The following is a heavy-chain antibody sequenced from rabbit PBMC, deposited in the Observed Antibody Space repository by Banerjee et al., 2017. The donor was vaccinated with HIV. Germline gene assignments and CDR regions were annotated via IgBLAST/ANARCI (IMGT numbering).Heavy chain of an antibody. V-gene: IGHV1S40*01. Sequence: QSLEESGGDLVQPEGSLTLTCTASGFSFSSSYYMSWVRQAPGKGLEWIGIIYAGKGSTDYASWVNGRFTISSDNAQNTLYLQLNSLTVADTATYFCARRSDGKSGYKLWGQGTLVTVS. J-gene: IGHJ4*01. D-gene: IGHD1-1*01. CDR2: IYAGKGST. CDR1: GFSFSSSYY. CDR3: ARRSDGKSGYKL.